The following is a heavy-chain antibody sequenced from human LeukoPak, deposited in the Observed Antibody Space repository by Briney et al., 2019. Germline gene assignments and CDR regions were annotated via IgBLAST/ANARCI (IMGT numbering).Heavy chain of an antibody. CDR2: IYTSGST. D-gene: IGHD2-2*02. J-gene: IGHJ1*01. CDR3: ASTVHLPAAIQEYFQH. CDR1: GGSISSGSYY. V-gene: IGHV4-61*02. Sequence: PSETLSLTCTVSGGSISSGSYYWSWIRQPAGKGLEWIGRIYTSGSTNYNPSLKSRVTISVDTSKNQFSLKLSSVTAADTAVYYCASTVHLPAAIQEYFQHWGQGTLVTVSS.